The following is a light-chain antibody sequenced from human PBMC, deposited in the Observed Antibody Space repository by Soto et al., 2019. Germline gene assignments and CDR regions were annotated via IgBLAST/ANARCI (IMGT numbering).Light chain of an antibody. CDR3: QQYGSSPIT. V-gene: IGKV3-20*01. CDR1: QSLGSNY. CDR2: GAS. J-gene: IGKJ5*01. Sequence: EIVLTQSPGTLSLSPGEGATLSCRASQSLGSNYLAWYQQKPGQAPRLLIYGASNRATGIPDRFSGSGSGTDFTFTISRLEPEDFAVYYCQQYGSSPITFGQGTRLEIK.